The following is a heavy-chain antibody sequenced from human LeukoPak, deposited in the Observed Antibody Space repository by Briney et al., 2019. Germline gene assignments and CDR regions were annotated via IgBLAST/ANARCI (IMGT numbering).Heavy chain of an antibody. D-gene: IGHD1-26*01. CDR3: ATEWALAQN. CDR1: GFNFSTST. V-gene: IGHV3-21*01. CDR2: LSGSIGSI. J-gene: IGHJ4*02. Sequence: GGSLRLSCAAPGFNFSTSTMSWGRQEPGDGVGWGSSLSGSIGSIYYADSVKGRFPISRDNAKKSLYLQMDSLRAEDTAIYFCATEWALAQNWGQGTLVTVSS.